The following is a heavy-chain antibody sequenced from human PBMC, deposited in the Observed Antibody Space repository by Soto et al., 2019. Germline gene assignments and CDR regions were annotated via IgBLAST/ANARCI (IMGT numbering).Heavy chain of an antibody. CDR3: ARDSSSSCYYYGMDV. CDR1: NETLTTYG. V-gene: IGHV1-18*01. Sequence: QVHLVQSGAEVKKPGASVKVSCKASNETLTTYGISWVRQAPGQGLEWMGWVSGYSGHSSSAQEFQDRVIMTTDTSTNTAYMELRSLTSDDSAVYFCARDSSSSCYYYGMDVWGQGTRVTVSS. J-gene: IGHJ6*02. D-gene: IGHD6-6*01. CDR2: VSGYSGHS.